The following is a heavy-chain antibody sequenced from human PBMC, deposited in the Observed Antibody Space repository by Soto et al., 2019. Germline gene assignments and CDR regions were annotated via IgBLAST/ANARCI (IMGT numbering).Heavy chain of an antibody. J-gene: IGHJ4*02. Sequence: QVQLVESGGGVVQPGRSLRLSCAASGFTFSSYAMHWVRQAAGKGLEWVAVISYDGSNKYYADSVKGRFTISRDNSKNTMYLQMNSLRAEDTAVYYCARAYEGDYFDYLGQGTLFTVSS. CDR2: ISYDGSNK. V-gene: IGHV3-30-3*01. CDR1: GFTFSSYA. D-gene: IGHD3-16*01. CDR3: ARAYEGDYFDY.